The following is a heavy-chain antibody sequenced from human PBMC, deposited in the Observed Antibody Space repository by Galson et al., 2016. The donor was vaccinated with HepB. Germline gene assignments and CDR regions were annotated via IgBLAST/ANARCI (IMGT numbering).Heavy chain of an antibody. V-gene: IGHV4-39*01. D-gene: IGHD1-1*01. J-gene: IGHJ5*02. CDR2: IFYAGTT. CDR3: ARHGELDSDRGWFDP. CDR1: GDSIRSDSDY. Sequence: SETLSLTCIVSGDSIRSDSDYWGWVRQSPGKGLEWIGSIFYAGTTYYNPSLKSRLTIFLDTSSNQFPLRLWSVTAADTALYSCARHGELDSDRGWFDPWGQGTLVTVSS.